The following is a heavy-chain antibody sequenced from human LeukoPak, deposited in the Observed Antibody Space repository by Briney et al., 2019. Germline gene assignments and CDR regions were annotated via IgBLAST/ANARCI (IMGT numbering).Heavy chain of an antibody. Sequence: QPGGSLRLSCAASGFTFSSYAMHWVRQAPGKGLEWVAVISYDGSNKYYADSVKGRFTISRDNSKNTLYLQMNSLRAEDTAVYYCASMYIAMSERDYWGQGTLVTVSS. D-gene: IGHD5-18*01. CDR2: ISYDGSNK. V-gene: IGHV3-30*04. CDR1: GFTFSSYA. CDR3: ASMYIAMSERDY. J-gene: IGHJ4*02.